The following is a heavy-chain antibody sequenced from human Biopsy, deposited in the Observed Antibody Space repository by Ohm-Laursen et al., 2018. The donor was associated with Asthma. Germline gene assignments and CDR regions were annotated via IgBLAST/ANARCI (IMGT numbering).Heavy chain of an antibody. V-gene: IGHV3-53*01. CDR1: GFTVSRDY. D-gene: IGHD2-15*01. J-gene: IGHJ4*02. CDR2: IYSGGTS. CDR3: ARGMVSGFCSDGSCYHLDD. Sequence: SLRLSCTASGFTVSRDYMFWVRQAPGKGLEWVSVIYSGGTSHTADSVRGRFTISRDYSKNTLYLQMHSLRAEDTAVYYCARGMVSGFCSDGSCYHLDDWGQGTLVTVSS.